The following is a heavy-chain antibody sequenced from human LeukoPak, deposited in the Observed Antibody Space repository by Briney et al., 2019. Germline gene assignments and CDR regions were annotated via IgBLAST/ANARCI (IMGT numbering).Heavy chain of an antibody. D-gene: IGHD6-19*01. CDR1: GFTFRNNW. CDR2: IKQDGSDK. J-gene: IGHJ4*02. CDR3: ARETPDSSGWD. Sequence: GGSLRLSCAASGFTFRNNWMSWVRQAPGKGLEWVANIKQDGSDKNYVDSVKGRLTISRDNAKNSLSLQMNSLRAEDTAVYYCARETPDSSGWDWGQGTLVTVSS. V-gene: IGHV3-7*01.